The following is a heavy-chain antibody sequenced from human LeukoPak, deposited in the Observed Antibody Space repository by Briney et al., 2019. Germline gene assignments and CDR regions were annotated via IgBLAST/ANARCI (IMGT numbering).Heavy chain of an antibody. CDR2: ITGGGTRA. CDR1: GFTFSNYA. D-gene: IGHD6-13*01. J-gene: IGHJ4*02. Sequence: PGRSLRLSCAASGFTFSNYAMSWVRQAPGKGLEWVSSITGGGTRAYYADSVKGRFTISRDNSGYTLHLQMNSLRAEDTAVYYCASRSSIVAATVLLDYWGQGTLVTVSS. V-gene: IGHV3-23*01. CDR3: ASRSSIVAATVLLDY.